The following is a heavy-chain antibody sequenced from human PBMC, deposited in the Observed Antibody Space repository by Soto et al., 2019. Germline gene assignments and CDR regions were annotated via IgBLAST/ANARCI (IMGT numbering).Heavy chain of an antibody. J-gene: IGHJ2*01. CDR3: AKGKYQLLFGYFDV. Sequence: QVQLVESGGGVVQPGRSLRLSCAASGFTFSSYDMHWVRQAPGKGLEWVAVISHDGSNKHYADSMKGRFTISRDKSKNTLYLQMNSLRAEDTAVYYCAKGKYQLLFGYFDVWGRGTLVTVSS. D-gene: IGHD2-2*01. CDR1: GFTFSSYD. CDR2: ISHDGSNK. V-gene: IGHV3-30*18.